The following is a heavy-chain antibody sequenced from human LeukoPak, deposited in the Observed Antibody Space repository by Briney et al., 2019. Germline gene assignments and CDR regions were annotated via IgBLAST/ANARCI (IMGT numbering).Heavy chain of an antibody. CDR3: ARLYGSGWYDGDY. V-gene: IGHV4-59*08. Sequence: SETLSLTCTVSGDSMSGHFWSWIRQPPGKGLEWIGYVYYSGSTYCNPSLKSRLTMSADTSKNQFSLRLSSVTASDTAVYYCARLYGSGWYDGDYWGQGTLVTVSS. D-gene: IGHD6-19*01. CDR2: VYYSGST. CDR1: GDSMSGHF. J-gene: IGHJ4*02.